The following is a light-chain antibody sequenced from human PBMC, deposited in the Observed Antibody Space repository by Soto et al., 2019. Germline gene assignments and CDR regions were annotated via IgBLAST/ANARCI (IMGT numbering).Light chain of an antibody. CDR2: EGS. V-gene: IGLV2-23*03. CDR1: SSDVGSYNL. J-gene: IGLJ2*01. Sequence: QSALTQPASVSGSPGQSITISCTGTSSDVGSYNLVSWYQQHPGKAPKLMIYEGSERPSGVSNRFSGSKSGNTASLTISGLQAEDEADYYCCSYSGSSTFVVFGGGTKLTLL. CDR3: CSYSGSSTFVV.